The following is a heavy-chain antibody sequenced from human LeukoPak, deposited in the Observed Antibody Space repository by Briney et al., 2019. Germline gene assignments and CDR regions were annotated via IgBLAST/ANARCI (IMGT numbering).Heavy chain of an antibody. CDR1: GFTFSSYG. Sequence: PGRSLRLSCAASGFTFSSYGMHWVRQAPGKGLEWVAVIWYDGSNKYYADSVRGRFTISRDNSKSTLYVQMNSLRAEDTAVYYCAIVVAARQGTIDPWGQGTLVTISS. J-gene: IGHJ5*02. V-gene: IGHV3-33*01. CDR2: IWYDGSNK. CDR3: AIVVAARQGTIDP. D-gene: IGHD6-6*01.